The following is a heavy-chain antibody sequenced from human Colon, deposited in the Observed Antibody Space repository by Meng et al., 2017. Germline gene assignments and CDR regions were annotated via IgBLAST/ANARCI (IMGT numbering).Heavy chain of an antibody. CDR1: GFTFSTYE. CDR2: INTRGNII. CDR3: ARMGVGTKDPYSFDI. D-gene: IGHD3-16*01. J-gene: IGHJ3*02. Sequence: GESLKISCAASGFTFSTYEMNWVRQAPGKGLEWVSYINTRGNIIHYADSLKGRFTISRDNAKNSLYLQMNSLRADDTAVYYCARMGVGTKDPYSFDIWGQGTMVTVSS. V-gene: IGHV3-48*03.